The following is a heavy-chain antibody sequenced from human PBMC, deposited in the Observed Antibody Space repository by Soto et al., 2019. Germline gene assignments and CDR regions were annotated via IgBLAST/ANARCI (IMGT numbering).Heavy chain of an antibody. CDR3: ARVSQAQQRSGYCSGGSCYGMDV. J-gene: IGHJ6*02. Sequence: SVKVSCKASGGTFSSYAISWVRQAPGQGLEWMGGIIPIFGTANYAQKFQGGVTITADESTSTAYMELSSLRSEDTAVYYCARVSQAQQRSGYCSGGSCYGMDVWGQGTTVTVSS. D-gene: IGHD2-15*01. CDR1: GGTFSSYA. CDR2: IIPIFGTA. V-gene: IGHV1-69*13.